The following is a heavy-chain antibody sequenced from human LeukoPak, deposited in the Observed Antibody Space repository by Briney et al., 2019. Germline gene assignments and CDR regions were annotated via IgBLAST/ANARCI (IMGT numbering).Heavy chain of an antibody. CDR2: IYNSGST. CDR3: ARDSGTTGEVKIDP. V-gene: IGHV4-4*07. CDR1: GGSISSYY. J-gene: IGHJ5*02. Sequence: SETLSLTCTVSGGSISSYYWSCIRQRAGKGLEWIGRIYNSGSTTYNPSLKSRVTMSVDTSKNQFSLKLSSVTAADTAVYYCARDSGTTGEVKIDPWGQGTLDTVSS. D-gene: IGHD3-10*01.